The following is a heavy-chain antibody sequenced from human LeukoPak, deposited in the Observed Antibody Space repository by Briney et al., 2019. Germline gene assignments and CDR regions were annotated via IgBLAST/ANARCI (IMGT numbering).Heavy chain of an antibody. CDR2: IYYSGST. D-gene: IGHD6-6*01. J-gene: IGHJ5*02. V-gene: IGHV4-39*01. Sequence: SETLSLTCTVSGGSISSSSYYWGWIRQPPGKGLEWIGSIYYSGSTNYNPSLKSRVTISVDTSKNQFSLKLSSVTAADTAVYYCARHSGYSSSSNWFDPWGQGTLVTVSS. CDR1: GGSISSSSYY. CDR3: ARHSGYSSSSNWFDP.